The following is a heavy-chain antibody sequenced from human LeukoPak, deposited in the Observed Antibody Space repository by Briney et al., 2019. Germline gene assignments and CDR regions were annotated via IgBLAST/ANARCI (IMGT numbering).Heavy chain of an antibody. V-gene: IGHV4-59*01. CDR2: IYYSGST. Sequence: SETLSLTCTVSGGSISSYYWSWIRQPPGKGLEWIGYIYYSGSTNYNPSLKSRVTISVDTSKSQFSLKLSSVTAADTAVYYCARGRDSSGCYEYYFDYWGQGTLVTVSS. CDR3: ARGRDSSGCYEYYFDY. CDR1: GGSISSYY. J-gene: IGHJ4*02. D-gene: IGHD3-22*01.